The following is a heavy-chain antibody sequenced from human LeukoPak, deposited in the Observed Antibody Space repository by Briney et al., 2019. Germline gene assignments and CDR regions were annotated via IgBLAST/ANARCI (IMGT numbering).Heavy chain of an antibody. CDR1: RYTLTELS. CDR2: FDPEDGET. Sequence: AASVKVSCKVSRYTLTELSMHWVRQAPGKGLEWMGGFDPEDGETIYAQKFQGRVTMTEDTSTDTAYMELSSLRSEDTAVYYCATEYYYDSSGPTPLDYWGQGTLVTVSS. CDR3: ATEYYYDSSGPTPLDY. D-gene: IGHD3-22*01. J-gene: IGHJ4*02. V-gene: IGHV1-24*01.